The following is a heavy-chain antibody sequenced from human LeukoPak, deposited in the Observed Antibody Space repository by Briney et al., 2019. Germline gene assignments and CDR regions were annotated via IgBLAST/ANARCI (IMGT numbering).Heavy chain of an antibody. J-gene: IGHJ4*02. CDR3: ARWLSDKIDSNGYLDY. CDR1: GFVFSVYW. Sequence: GGSLRLSCEASGFVFSVYWMHWVRQIPGKGLVWVSRINSDGTTTSHADSVKGRFTVSRDNSKNTLYLQMNSLRAEDTAVYYCARWLSDKIDSNGYLDYWGQGTLVAVSS. CDR2: INSDGTTT. D-gene: IGHD5-18*01. V-gene: IGHV3-74*01.